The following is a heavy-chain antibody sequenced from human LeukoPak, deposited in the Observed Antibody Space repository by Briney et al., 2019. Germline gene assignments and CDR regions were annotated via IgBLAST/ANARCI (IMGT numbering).Heavy chain of an antibody. J-gene: IGHJ4*02. D-gene: IGHD3-10*01. Sequence: SETLSLTCTVSGYSISSGYCWGWIRQPPGKGLEWIGSIYHSGSTYYNPSLKSRVTISVDTSKNQFSLKLSSVTAADTAVYYCARVLWFGETYFDYWGQGTLVTVSS. CDR3: ARVLWFGETYFDY. CDR1: GYSISSGYC. V-gene: IGHV4-38-2*02. CDR2: IYHSGST.